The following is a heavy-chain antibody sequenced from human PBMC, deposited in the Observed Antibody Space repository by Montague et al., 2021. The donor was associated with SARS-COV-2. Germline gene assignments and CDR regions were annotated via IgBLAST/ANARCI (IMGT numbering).Heavy chain of an antibody. D-gene: IGHD3-10*01. CDR3: ARDNGRITMVRGEFGADY. Sequence: SLRLSCAASVFIVSSYEMNLVRQAPGKGLECVSHISSSGSTIYYXHSLKGRFTVSRDNAKNSLYLQMNSLRAEDTAVYYCARDNGRITMVRGEFGADYWGQGTLVTVSS. J-gene: IGHJ4*02. V-gene: IGHV3-48*03. CDR1: VFIVSSYE. CDR2: ISSSGSTI.